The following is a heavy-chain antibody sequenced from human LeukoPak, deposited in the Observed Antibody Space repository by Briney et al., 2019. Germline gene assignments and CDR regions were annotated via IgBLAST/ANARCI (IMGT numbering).Heavy chain of an antibody. V-gene: IGHV1-69*04. D-gene: IGHD3-10*01. CDR3: ARGVRSGSYYNAVFRADY. J-gene: IGHJ4*02. CDR2: IIPILGIA. CDR1: GGTFSSYA. Sequence: GASVKVSCKASGGTFSSYAISWVRQAPGQGLEWMGRIIPILGIANYAQKFQGRVTITADKSTSTAYMELSSLRSEDTAVYYCARGVRSGSYYNAVFRADYWGQGTLVTVSS.